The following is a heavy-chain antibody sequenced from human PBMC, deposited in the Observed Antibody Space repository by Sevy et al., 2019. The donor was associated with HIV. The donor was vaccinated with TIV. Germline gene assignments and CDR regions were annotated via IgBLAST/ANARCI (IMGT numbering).Heavy chain of an antibody. D-gene: IGHD1-26*01. Sequence: SETLSLTCTESGGSITSLYWNWIRQPPGKGLEWIANIYYNGHINYNPSLKSRVTLSLNTSKKQFSLRLSSGTAADTAMYYCAGENAWGRGYSWGQGTLVTVSS. CDR3: AGENAWGRGYS. CDR2: IYYNGHI. CDR1: GGSITSLY. V-gene: IGHV4-59*08. J-gene: IGHJ4*02.